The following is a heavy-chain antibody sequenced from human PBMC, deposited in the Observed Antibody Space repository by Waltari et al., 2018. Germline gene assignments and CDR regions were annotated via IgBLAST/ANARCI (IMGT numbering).Heavy chain of an antibody. D-gene: IGHD6-13*01. V-gene: IGHV4-39*01. CDR3: ARREKSSSSIKYYFDY. Sequence: QLQLQESGPGLVKPSETLSLTCTVSGGSISSSSYYWGWIRQPPGKGLEWIGSIYYSGSTYYNPSLKSRVTISVDTSKNQFSLKLSSVTAADTAVYYCARREKSSSSIKYYFDYWGQGTLVTVSS. CDR1: GGSISSSSYY. CDR2: IYYSGST. J-gene: IGHJ4*02.